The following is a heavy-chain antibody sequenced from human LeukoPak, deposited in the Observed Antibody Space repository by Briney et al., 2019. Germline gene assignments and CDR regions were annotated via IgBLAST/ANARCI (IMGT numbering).Heavy chain of an antibody. D-gene: IGHD1-1*01. Sequence: GGSLRLSCAASGFTFSRYWMTWVRQAPGKGLEWVANIKEDGSENSYVESVKGRFTISRDNAKNSLYLQLNSLRAEDTAAYFCARQRYSDYWGQGTLVTVSS. J-gene: IGHJ4*02. CDR2: IKEDGSEN. CDR3: ARQRYSDY. CDR1: GFTFSRYW. V-gene: IGHV3-7*01.